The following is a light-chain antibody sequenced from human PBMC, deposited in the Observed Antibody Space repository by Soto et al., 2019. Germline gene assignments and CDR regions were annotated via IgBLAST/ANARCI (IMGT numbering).Light chain of an antibody. CDR1: QSVLYSPNNKNY. CDR2: WAT. CDR3: QQYYSIPVT. J-gene: IGKJ3*01. V-gene: IGKV4-1*01. Sequence: DIVMTQSPDSLAVSLGERATINCKSSQSVLYSPNNKNYLGWYQQKQGQPPKLLIYWATTRESGVPDRFRGSGSGTDFTLTISSLQAEDLAVYYCQQYYSIPVTFGPGTKVDI.